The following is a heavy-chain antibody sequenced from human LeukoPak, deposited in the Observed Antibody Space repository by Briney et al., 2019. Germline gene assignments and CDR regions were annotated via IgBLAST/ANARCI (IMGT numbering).Heavy chain of an antibody. V-gene: IGHV1-69*04. Sequence: SVKVSCKASGGTFSSYAISWVRQAPGQGLEWMGRIIPILGIANCAQKFQGRVTITADKSTSTAYMELSSLRSEDTAVYYCARDPDDSSGYYDYWGQGTLVTVSS. CDR1: GGTFSSYA. CDR3: ARDPDDSSGYYDY. CDR2: IIPILGIA. D-gene: IGHD3-22*01. J-gene: IGHJ4*02.